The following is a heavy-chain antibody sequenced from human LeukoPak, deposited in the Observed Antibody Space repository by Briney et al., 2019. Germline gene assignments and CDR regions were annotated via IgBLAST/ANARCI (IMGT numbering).Heavy chain of an antibody. Sequence: GGSLRLSCAASGFTFSSYSMNWVRQAPGKGLEWVSSISSSSSYIYYADSVKGRFTISRDNAKNSLYLQMNSLRAEDTAVYYCARRAMVYTIVLHWGLGTLVTVSS. J-gene: IGHJ4*02. CDR3: ARRAMVYTIVLH. D-gene: IGHD2-8*01. CDR1: GFTFSSYS. V-gene: IGHV3-21*01. CDR2: ISSSSSYI.